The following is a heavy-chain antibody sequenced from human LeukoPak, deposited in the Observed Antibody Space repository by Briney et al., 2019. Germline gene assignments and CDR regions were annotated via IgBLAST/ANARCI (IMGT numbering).Heavy chain of an antibody. CDR2: INRSGST. V-gene: IGHV4-34*01. CDR1: GGSFSGYY. J-gene: IGHJ4*02. CDR3: ARVRQLVIYFFDY. Sequence: PSETLSLTCAVYGGSFSGYYWSWIRQPPGKGLEWVGEINRSGSTNYNPSLKSRVTISVDTSKNQFSLKLSSVTAADTAVYYCARVRQLVIYFFDYWGQGTLVTVSS. D-gene: IGHD6-6*01.